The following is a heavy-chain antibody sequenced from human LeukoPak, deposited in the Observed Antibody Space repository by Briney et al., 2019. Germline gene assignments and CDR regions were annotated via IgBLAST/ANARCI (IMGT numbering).Heavy chain of an antibody. CDR1: GGSISIYY. J-gene: IGHJ4*02. V-gene: IGHV4-59*01. Sequence: SETLSLTCTVSGGSISIYYWSWIRQPPGKGLEWIGYIYYSGSTNYNPSLKSRVTISVDTSKNQFSLKLSSVTAADTAVYYCARLACSGGSCYPPFDYWGQGTLVTVSS. CDR3: ARLACSGGSCYPPFDY. D-gene: IGHD2-15*01. CDR2: IYYSGST.